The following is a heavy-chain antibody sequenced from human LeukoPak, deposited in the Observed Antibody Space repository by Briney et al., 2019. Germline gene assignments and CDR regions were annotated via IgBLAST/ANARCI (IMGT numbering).Heavy chain of an antibody. D-gene: IGHD3-22*01. CDR2: IYYSGST. J-gene: IGHJ4*02. Sequence: PSETLSLTCTVSGGSISSYYWSWIRQPPGKGLEWIGYIYYSGSTNYNPSLKSRVTISVDTSKNQFSLKLSSVTAADTAVYYCARESSGYYPYWGQGTLVTVSS. CDR1: GGSISSYY. V-gene: IGHV4-59*01. CDR3: ARESSGYYPY.